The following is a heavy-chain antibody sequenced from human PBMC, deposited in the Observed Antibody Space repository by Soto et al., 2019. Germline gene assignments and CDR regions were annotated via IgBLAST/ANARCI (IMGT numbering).Heavy chain of an antibody. CDR2: ISSSSSTI. CDR1: GFTFITYS. Sequence: PGGSLRRSCAASGFTFITYSMNWVRQAPGKGLEWVSYISSSSSTIHYADSVKGRFTISRDNSKNTLYLQMNSLRAEDTAVYYCAKDPAQWELDYWGQGTLVTVSS. J-gene: IGHJ4*02. V-gene: IGHV3-48*01. D-gene: IGHD1-26*01. CDR3: AKDPAQWELDY.